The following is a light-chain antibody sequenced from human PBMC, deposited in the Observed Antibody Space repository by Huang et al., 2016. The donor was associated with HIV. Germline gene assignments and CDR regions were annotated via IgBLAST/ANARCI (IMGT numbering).Light chain of an antibody. CDR2: GAS. Sequence: EIVMTQSPATLSVSPGERATLSCRASQSIGSNLAWYRQKPGQAPRLLIYGASTRATGVPARFSGSGSGTEFTLTISSLQSEEFAVYYCQQYSSWPGTFGQGTKVEIK. J-gene: IGKJ1*01. CDR3: QQYSSWPGT. V-gene: IGKV3-15*01. CDR1: QSIGSN.